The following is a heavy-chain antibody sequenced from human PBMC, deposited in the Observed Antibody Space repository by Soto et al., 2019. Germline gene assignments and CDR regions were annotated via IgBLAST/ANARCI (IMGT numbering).Heavy chain of an antibody. V-gene: IGHV4-30-2*01. CDR2: IYHSGST. D-gene: IGHD3-22*01. J-gene: IGHJ4*02. Sequence: SETLSLTCAVSGGSISSGGYSWSWIRQPPGKGLEWIGYIYHSGSTYYNPSLKSRVTISVDRSKNQFSLKLSSVTAADTAVYYCAREGYYYDSSGYYQRIDFFDYWGQGTLVTVSS. CDR1: GGSISSGGYS. CDR3: AREGYYYDSSGYYQRIDFFDY.